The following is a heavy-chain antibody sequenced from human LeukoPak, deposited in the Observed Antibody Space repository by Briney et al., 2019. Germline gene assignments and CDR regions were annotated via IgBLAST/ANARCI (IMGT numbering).Heavy chain of an antibody. CDR3: ARDLRIAVAGSDDAFDI. Sequence: ASVTVSCKASRYTFTSYGISGVRQAPGQGLEWMGWISAYNGKTNYAQKLQGRVTMTTDTSTNTAYMELRSLRSDDTAVYYCARDLRIAVAGSDDAFDIWGQGTMVTVSS. V-gene: IGHV1-18*01. J-gene: IGHJ3*02. CDR2: ISAYNGKT. D-gene: IGHD6-19*01. CDR1: RYTFTSYG.